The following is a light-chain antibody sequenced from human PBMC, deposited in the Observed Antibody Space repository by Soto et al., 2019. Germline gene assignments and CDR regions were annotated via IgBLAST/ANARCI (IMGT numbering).Light chain of an antibody. CDR1: QSLVYSDGNTY. CDR2: KVS. J-gene: IGKJ1*01. CDR3: MQGTHWPPWT. V-gene: IGKV2-30*01. Sequence: DVVMTQSPLSLPVTLGQPASISCRSSQSLVYSDGNTYLNWFQQRPGQSPRRLIYKVSNRDSGDSDRFSGSGSATDFTLKISRVEAEDVGVYYCMQGTHWPPWTFGQGTKVEIK.